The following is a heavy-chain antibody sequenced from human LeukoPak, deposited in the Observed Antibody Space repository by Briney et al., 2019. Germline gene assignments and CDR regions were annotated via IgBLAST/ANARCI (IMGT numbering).Heavy chain of an antibody. CDR3: ARDPSNTSGWYIFFDY. CDR1: GYTFTSYG. Sequence: ASVKASCKASGYTFTSYGISWVRQAPGQGLEWMGWISAYNGDTKYAQKFQGRVTMTTDTSTSTAYMELRSLRSDDTAVYYCARDPSNTSGWYIFFDYWGQGTLVTVSS. J-gene: IGHJ4*02. D-gene: IGHD6-19*01. CDR2: ISAYNGDT. V-gene: IGHV1-18*01.